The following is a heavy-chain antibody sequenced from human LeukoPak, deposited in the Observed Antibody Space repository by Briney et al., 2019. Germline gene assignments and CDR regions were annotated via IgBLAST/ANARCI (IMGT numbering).Heavy chain of an antibody. Sequence: PGGSLRLSCAASGFTFSSYGMHWVRQAPGKGLEWVAVISYDGSNKYYADSVKGRFTISRDNSKNTLYLQMNSLRAEDTAVYYCASPAHSNGYWGQGTLVTVSS. CDR3: ASPAHSNGY. CDR2: ISYDGSNK. D-gene: IGHD4-11*01. J-gene: IGHJ4*02. V-gene: IGHV3-30*03. CDR1: GFTFSSYG.